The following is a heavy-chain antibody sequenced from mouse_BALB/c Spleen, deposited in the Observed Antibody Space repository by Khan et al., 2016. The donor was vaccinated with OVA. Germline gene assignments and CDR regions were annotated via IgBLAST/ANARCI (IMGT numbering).Heavy chain of an antibody. Sequence: QVQLQQSGAELAKPGASVKMSCKASGYTFINYWILWVKQRPGQGLEWIGYINPSTGYTEYNQNFKDKATLTADKSSSPAYMQLSSLTTEDSAVYYWARRGLRYDFDYWGQGTTLTVSS. CDR1: GYTFINYW. D-gene: IGHD1-1*01. CDR2: INPSTGYT. V-gene: IGHV1-7*01. J-gene: IGHJ2*01. CDR3: ARRGLRYDFDY.